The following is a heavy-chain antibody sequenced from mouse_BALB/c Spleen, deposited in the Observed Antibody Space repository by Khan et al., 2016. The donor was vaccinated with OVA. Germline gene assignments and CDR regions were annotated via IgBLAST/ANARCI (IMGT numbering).Heavy chain of an antibody. CDR1: GYSITSDYA. CDR3: ARWGNSYFDY. CDR2: ISYSGST. V-gene: IGHV3-2*02. Sequence: EVKLLESGPGLVKPSQSLSLTCTVTGYSITSDYAWNWIRQFPGNKLEWMGYISYSGSTSYNPSLKSRISITRDTYKNQFFLQLNSVTTEDTATYYCARWGNSYFDYWGQGTTLTVSS. J-gene: IGHJ2*01.